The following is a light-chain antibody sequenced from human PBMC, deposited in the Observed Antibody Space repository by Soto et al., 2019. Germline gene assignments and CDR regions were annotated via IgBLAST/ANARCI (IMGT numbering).Light chain of an antibody. Sequence: EIVVTQSPSTLSVSPGGRATLSCRASQSISGTLAWYQQKPGQAPRLLIYGASTRATSFPARFSGSGSGTDFTLTISSLQSEDFAVYYCQQYNNWPWTFGQRTKVDIK. CDR3: QQYNNWPWT. CDR2: GAS. CDR1: QSISGT. V-gene: IGKV3-15*01. J-gene: IGKJ1*01.